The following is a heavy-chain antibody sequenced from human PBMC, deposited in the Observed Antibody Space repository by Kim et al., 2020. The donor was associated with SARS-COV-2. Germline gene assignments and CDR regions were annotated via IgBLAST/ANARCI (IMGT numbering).Heavy chain of an antibody. CDR3: AIQTRTYYYDSSGTGHYFDY. Sequence: GGSLRLSCAASGFTFSDYYMSWIRQAPGKGLEWVSYISSSGSTIYYADSVKGRFTISRDNAKNSLYLQMNSLRAEDTAVYYCAIQTRTYYYDSSGTGHYFDYWGQGTLVTVSS. D-gene: IGHD3-22*01. J-gene: IGHJ4*02. V-gene: IGHV3-11*01. CDR1: GFTFSDYY. CDR2: ISSSGSTI.